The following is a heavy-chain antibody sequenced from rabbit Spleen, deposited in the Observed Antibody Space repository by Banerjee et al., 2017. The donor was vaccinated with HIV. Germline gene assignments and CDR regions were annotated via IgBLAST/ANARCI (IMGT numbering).Heavy chain of an antibody. V-gene: IGHV1S45*01. D-gene: IGHD1-1*01. CDR2: IYVGRGST. CDR1: GIDFSSGYW. J-gene: IGHJ4*01. Sequence: QEQLEESGGDLVKPEGSLTLTCTASGIDFSSGYWMCWVRQAPGKGLEWIGCIYVGRGSTHYANWAKGRVTMYKTSSTTVTLQLTSLTAADTATYFCARSGHVGGDYIWDLWGPGTLVTVS. CDR3: ARSGHVGGDYIWDL.